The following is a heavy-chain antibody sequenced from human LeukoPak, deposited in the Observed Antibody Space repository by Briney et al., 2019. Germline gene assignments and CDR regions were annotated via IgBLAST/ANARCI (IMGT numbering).Heavy chain of an antibody. CDR1: GFTFSSYA. J-gene: IGHJ3*02. Sequence: GESLKISCAASGFTFSSYAMSWVRQAPGKGLEWVSAISGSGGSTYYADSVKGRFTIPRDNSKNTLYLQMNSLRAEDTAVYYCAKARRQWLSAFDIWGQGTMVTVSS. V-gene: IGHV3-23*01. D-gene: IGHD6-19*01. CDR3: AKARRQWLSAFDI. CDR2: ISGSGGST.